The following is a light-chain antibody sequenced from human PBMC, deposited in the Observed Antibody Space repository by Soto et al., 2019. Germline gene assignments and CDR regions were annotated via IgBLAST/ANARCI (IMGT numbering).Light chain of an antibody. CDR1: HSVGRL. CDR2: GAS. CDR3: QQYNNWPIT. V-gene: IGKV3-15*01. J-gene: IGKJ5*01. Sequence: EVVMTQSPATLSVSPGERATVSCRASHSVGRLLAWYQQKPGQAPRLLIYGASTRATGIPARFTGSGSGTEFTLTISSLQSEDFAVYYCQQYNNWPITFGPGTRLEIK.